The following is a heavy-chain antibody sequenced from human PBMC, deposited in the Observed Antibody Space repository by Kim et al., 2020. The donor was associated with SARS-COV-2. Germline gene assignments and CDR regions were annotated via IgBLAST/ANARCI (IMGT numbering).Heavy chain of an antibody. CDR3: EASDY. CDR1: GFTFGRYA. Sequence: GGSLRLSCEASGFTFGRYAMSWARQAPGKGLEWVSTINDGGVRTHYADSVKGRFTICRDNSKNTLLLHMNSLRADDTAVYYCEASDYWGQGSLVTVSS. V-gene: IGHV3-23*01. CDR2: INDGGVRT. J-gene: IGHJ4*02.